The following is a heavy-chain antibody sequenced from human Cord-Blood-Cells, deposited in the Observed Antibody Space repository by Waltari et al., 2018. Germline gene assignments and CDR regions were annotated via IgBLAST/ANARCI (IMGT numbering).Heavy chain of an antibody. CDR3: AKKLLDGDDAFDI. Sequence: QVQLVESGGGVVQPGGSLRLSCAASGFTFSSYGMHWVRQAPGKGLEWVAVISYDGSKTYYADSVKGRFTISRDNSKNTLYLQMNSLRADDTAVYYCAKKLLDGDDAFDIWGQGTMVTVSS. CDR1: GFTFSSYG. J-gene: IGHJ3*02. CDR2: ISYDGSKT. V-gene: IGHV3-30*18. D-gene: IGHD1-1*01.